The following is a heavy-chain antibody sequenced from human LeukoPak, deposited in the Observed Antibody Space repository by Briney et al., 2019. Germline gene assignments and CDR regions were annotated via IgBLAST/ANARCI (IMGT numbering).Heavy chain of an antibody. CDR1: GFTFSSYA. Sequence: GGSLRLSCAASGFTFSSYAMHWVRQAPGKGLEWVAVISYDGSNKYYADSVKGRFTISRDNSKNTLYPQMNSLRAEDTAVYYCARDGSSSWYFDYWGQGTLVTVSS. CDR2: ISYDGSNK. CDR3: ARDGSSSWYFDY. V-gene: IGHV3-30-3*01. D-gene: IGHD6-13*01. J-gene: IGHJ4*02.